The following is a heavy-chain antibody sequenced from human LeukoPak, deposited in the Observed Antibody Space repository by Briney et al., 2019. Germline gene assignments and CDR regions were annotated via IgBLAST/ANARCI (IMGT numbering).Heavy chain of an antibody. D-gene: IGHD6-19*01. V-gene: IGHV1-69*06. CDR1: GGTFNSYA. CDR3: GRDREWLGDIDAFDI. J-gene: IGHJ3*02. Sequence: SVQVSCKASGGTFNSYAISWVRQAPGQGLEWMRGSMPIFGTANYAQKFQGRVTITAEKSTSTAYMELSSLRSEDTAVYYCGRDREWLGDIDAFDIWGQGTMVTVSS. CDR2: SMPIFGTA.